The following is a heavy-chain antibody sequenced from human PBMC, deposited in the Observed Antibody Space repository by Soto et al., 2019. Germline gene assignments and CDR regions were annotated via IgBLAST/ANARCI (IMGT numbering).Heavy chain of an antibody. Sequence: ASVKVSCKASGGTFSSYTISWVRQAPGQGLEWMGRIIPILGIANYAQKFQGRVTITADKSTSTAYMELSSLRSEDTAVYYCASFVEYSSSPGGYWGQGTLVTVSS. CDR1: GGTFSSYT. V-gene: IGHV1-69*02. J-gene: IGHJ4*02. CDR2: IIPILGIA. CDR3: ASFVEYSSSPGGY. D-gene: IGHD6-6*01.